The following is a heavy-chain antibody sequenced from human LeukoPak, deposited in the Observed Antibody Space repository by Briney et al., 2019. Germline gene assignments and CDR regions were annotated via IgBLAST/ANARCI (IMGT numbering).Heavy chain of an antibody. CDR1: GYTFTGYY. V-gene: IGHV1-2*02. CDR2: INPNSGGT. CDR3: ARDLDYDSSGYDYGMDV. D-gene: IGHD3-22*01. Sequence: VASVKVSCKASGYTFTGYYMHWVRKAPGQGLEWMGWINPNSGGTNYAQKFQGRVTMTRDTSISTAYMELSRLRSDDTAVYYCARDLDYDSSGYDYGMDVWGQGTTVTVSS. J-gene: IGHJ6*02.